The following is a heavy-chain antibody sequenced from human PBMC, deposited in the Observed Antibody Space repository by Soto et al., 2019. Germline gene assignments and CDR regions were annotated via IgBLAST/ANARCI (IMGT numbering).Heavy chain of an antibody. CDR1: GGSISSGGYY. Sequence: QVQLQESGPGLVKPSQTLSLTCTVSGGSISSGGYYWSWIRQHPGKGLEWIGYIYYIGSTYYNPSLKRRFTISVVTPNKQFSLKLCSVNASYTAVYYCARSVFPWGQGTLVSVSS. CDR3: ARSVFP. V-gene: IGHV4-31*03. CDR2: IYYIGST. J-gene: IGHJ5*02.